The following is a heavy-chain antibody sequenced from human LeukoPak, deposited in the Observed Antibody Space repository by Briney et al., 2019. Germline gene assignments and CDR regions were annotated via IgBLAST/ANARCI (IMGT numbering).Heavy chain of an antibody. Sequence: GESLKISCKGSGYTFTSYWIGWVRQMPGKGLEWMGIIYPGDSDTRYSPSFQGQVTISADKSISTAYLQWSSLKASDTAMYYCARQQCSGGSCYSLPLRYYYGMDVWGQGTTVTVSS. CDR1: GYTFTSYW. CDR2: IYPGDSDT. CDR3: ARQQCSGGSCYSLPLRYYYGMDV. D-gene: IGHD2-15*01. J-gene: IGHJ6*02. V-gene: IGHV5-51*01.